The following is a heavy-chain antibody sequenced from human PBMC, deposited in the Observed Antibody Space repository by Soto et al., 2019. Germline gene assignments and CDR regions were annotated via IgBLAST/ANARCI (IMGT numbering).Heavy chain of an antibody. J-gene: IGHJ4*02. CDR2: FYPGDSDT. V-gene: IGHV5-51*01. CDR3: AISSIAAAGFDY. CDR1: GYRFTSYW. Sequence: PGASLKISCKGSGYRFTSYWIGWVRQMPGKGLEWMGIFYPGDSDTRYSPSFQGQVTISADKSISTAYLQWRSLKGSDTAMYYCAISSIAAAGFDYWGQGTLVTVSS. D-gene: IGHD6-13*01.